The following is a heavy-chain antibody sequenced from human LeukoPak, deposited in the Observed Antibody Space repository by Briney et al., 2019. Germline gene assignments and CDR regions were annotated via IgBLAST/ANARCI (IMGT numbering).Heavy chain of an antibody. J-gene: IGHJ4*02. Sequence: GRSLRLSCAGSGFTFSNAWMSWVRQAPGKGLEWVGRIKSKANGGTTDYAAPVKGRFTISRDDSKNTVYLQMNSLKTEDTAVYYCATGIYFDFWGQGTLVTVSS. CDR3: ATGIYFDF. V-gene: IGHV3-15*01. CDR2: IKSKANGGTT. CDR1: GFTFSNAW.